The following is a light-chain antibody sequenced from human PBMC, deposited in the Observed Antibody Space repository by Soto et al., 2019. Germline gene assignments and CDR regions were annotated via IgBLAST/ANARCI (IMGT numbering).Light chain of an antibody. V-gene: IGKV3-15*01. CDR3: HQYDSWT. Sequence: MTQSPSTLSASVGDRVTITCRASQSVSRWLAWYQQKPGQAPRLLIYGASTRAAGIPARFSGSGSGTDFTLTITSLQSEDFGVYYCHQYDSWTFGQGTKVDIK. CDR1: QSVSRW. J-gene: IGKJ1*01. CDR2: GAS.